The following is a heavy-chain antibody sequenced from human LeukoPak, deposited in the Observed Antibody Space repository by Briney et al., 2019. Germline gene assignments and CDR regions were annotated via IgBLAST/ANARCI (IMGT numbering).Heavy chain of an antibody. V-gene: IGHV1-46*01. CDR1: GYTFINYY. D-gene: IGHD4/OR15-4a*01. CDR2: INPSGGST. Sequence: GASVKVSCKASGYTFINYYLHWVRQAPGQGLEWMGIINPSGGSTIYAQKFQGRVTMTRDMSTSTVYMELSSLRAEDTAVYYCARRAGAYSHPYDYWGQGTLVTVSS. CDR3: ARRAGAYSHPYDY. J-gene: IGHJ4*02.